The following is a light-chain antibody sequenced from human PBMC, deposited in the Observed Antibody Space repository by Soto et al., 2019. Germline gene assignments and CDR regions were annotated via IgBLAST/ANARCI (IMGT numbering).Light chain of an antibody. CDR1: QSLRRG. Sequence: MSLAPVSLSMTQRERPSLTCRASQSLRRGLAWYQQKPGQAPRLLIYGASTRATGIPARFSGSGSGTEFTLTISSLQSEDFAVYFCQQYNIWPQTFGQGTKVDI. CDR3: QQYNIWPQT. J-gene: IGKJ1*01. V-gene: IGKV3-15*01. CDR2: GAS.